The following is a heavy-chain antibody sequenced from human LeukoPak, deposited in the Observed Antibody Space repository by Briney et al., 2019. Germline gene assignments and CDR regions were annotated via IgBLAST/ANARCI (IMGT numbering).Heavy chain of an antibody. CDR3: AKDSSGWLTGVDY. CDR2: ISWNSGSI. V-gene: IGHV3-9*03. Sequence: GRSLRLSCAASGFTFDDYAMHWVRQAPGKGLEWVSGISWNSGSIGYADSVKGRFTISRDNATNSLYLQMNSLRAEDMALYYCAKDSSGWLTGVDYWGQGTLVTVPS. J-gene: IGHJ4*02. CDR1: GFTFDDYA. D-gene: IGHD6-19*01.